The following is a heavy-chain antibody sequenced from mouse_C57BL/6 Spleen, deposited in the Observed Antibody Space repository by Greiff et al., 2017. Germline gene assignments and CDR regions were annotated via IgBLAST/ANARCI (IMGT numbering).Heavy chain of an antibody. D-gene: IGHD1-1*01. CDR3: ARPLDGSSYDYAMDY. CDR1: GFTFSDYY. V-gene: IGHV5-12*01. Sequence: EVKVEESGGGLVQPGGSLKLSCAASGFTFSDYYMYWVRQTPEKRLEWVAYISNGGGSTYYPDTVKGRFTISRDNAKNTLYLQMSRLKSEDTAMYYCARPLDGSSYDYAMDYWGQGTSVTVSS. J-gene: IGHJ4*01. CDR2: ISNGGGST.